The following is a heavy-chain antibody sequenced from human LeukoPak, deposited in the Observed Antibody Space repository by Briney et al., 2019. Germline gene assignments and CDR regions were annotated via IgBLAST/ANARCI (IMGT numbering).Heavy chain of an antibody. D-gene: IGHD2-15*01. CDR1: GFTFSSYW. V-gene: IGHV3-7*05. CDR2: INQDGSEK. Sequence: GGSLRLSCAASGFTFSSYWMSWVRQTPGKRLEWVANINQDGSEKYYVDSVKGRFTISRDNAKNSLYLQMNSLRAEDTAVYYCAIYCSGGSCFRNWGQGTLVTVSS. J-gene: IGHJ4*02. CDR3: AIYCSGGSCFRN.